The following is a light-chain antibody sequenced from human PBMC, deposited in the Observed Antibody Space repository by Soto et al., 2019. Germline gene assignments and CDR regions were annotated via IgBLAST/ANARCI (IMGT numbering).Light chain of an antibody. Sequence: EIVLTQSPATLSLSPGERATLSCRASQSVSSYFAWYQQKPGQAPRLLIYDASNRATAIPARFSGSGSGTDFTLTISSLEPDDFAVYYGQQRDNWPVTFGQGTRVDIK. J-gene: IGKJ1*01. CDR1: QSVSSY. CDR3: QQRDNWPVT. V-gene: IGKV3-11*01. CDR2: DAS.